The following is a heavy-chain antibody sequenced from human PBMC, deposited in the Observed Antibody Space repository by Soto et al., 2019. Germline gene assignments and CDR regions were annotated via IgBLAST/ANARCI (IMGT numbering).Heavy chain of an antibody. V-gene: IGHV3-30-3*01. CDR1: GFTFSSYA. D-gene: IGHD1-26*01. J-gene: IGHJ4*02. CDR3: ASGAVELPLDY. Sequence: GGSLRLSCAASGFTFSSYAMHWVRQAPGKGLEWVAVISYDGSNKYYADSVKGRFTISRDNSKNTLYLQMNSLRAEDTAVYYCASGAVELPLDYWRQGTLVTVSS. CDR2: ISYDGSNK.